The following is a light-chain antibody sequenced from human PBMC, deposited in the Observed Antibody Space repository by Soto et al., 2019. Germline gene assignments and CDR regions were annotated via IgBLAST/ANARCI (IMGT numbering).Light chain of an antibody. CDR2: GAS. J-gene: IGKJ4*01. CDR1: QSVSSNY. CDR3: QQYGSSPQT. Sequence: EIVLTQSPGTLSLSPGERATLSCRASQSVSSNYLAWYQQKPGQAPSLLIFGASNRATGIPDRFSGSGSGTEFTLTISRLEPEEFAVYYCQQYGSSPQTFGGGTKVEI. V-gene: IGKV3-20*01.